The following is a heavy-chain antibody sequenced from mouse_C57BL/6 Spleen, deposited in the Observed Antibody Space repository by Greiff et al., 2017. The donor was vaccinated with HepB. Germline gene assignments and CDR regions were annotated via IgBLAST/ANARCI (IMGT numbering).Heavy chain of an antibody. CDR1: GFTFSDYG. J-gene: IGHJ4*01. CDR3: ATMVTPHYYAMDY. Sequence: DVKLVESGGGLVKPGGSLKLSCAASGFTFSDYGMHWVRQAPEKGLEWVAYISSGSSTIYYADTVKGRFTISRDNAKNTLFLQMTSLRSEDTAMYYCATMVTPHYYAMDYWGQGTSVTVSS. D-gene: IGHD2-1*01. CDR2: ISSGSSTI. V-gene: IGHV5-17*01.